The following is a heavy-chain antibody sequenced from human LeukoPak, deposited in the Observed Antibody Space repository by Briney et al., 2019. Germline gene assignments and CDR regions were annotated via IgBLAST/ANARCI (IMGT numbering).Heavy chain of an antibody. V-gene: IGHV1-8*01. J-gene: IGHJ4*02. CDR3: ATQRGYSYGSFGY. CDR1: GYTFTSYD. D-gene: IGHD5-18*01. Sequence: GASVKVSCKASGYTFTSYDINWVRQATGQGLEWMGWMNSNSGNTGYAQKFQGRVTMTRNTSISTAYMELSSLRSEDTAVYYCATQRGYSYGSFGYWGQGTLVTVSS. CDR2: MNSNSGNT.